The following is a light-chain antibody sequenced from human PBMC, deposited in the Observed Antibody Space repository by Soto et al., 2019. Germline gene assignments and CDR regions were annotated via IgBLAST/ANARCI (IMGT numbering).Light chain of an antibody. V-gene: IGKV1-5*01. CDR3: QQYTNTNHPWM. J-gene: IGKJ1*01. CDR2: DAS. Sequence: DIQMTQSPSTLSASVGDRVTITCRAGQAISFSLAWYQQKPGKAPKLLGYDASTLQSGVASRFSGSGSGTEFTLIISGLQPDDSATYYCQQYTNTNHPWMFGQGPRWIS. CDR1: QAISFS.